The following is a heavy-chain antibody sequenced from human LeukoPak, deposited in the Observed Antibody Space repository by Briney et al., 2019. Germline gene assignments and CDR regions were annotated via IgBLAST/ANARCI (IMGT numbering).Heavy chain of an antibody. CDR3: AREIDDGSWFDP. J-gene: IGHJ5*02. D-gene: IGHD1-14*01. CDR1: GFTFSSYG. Sequence: GGSLRLSCAASGFTFSSYGMHWVRQAPGKGLEWVAVIWYDGSNKYYADSVKGRFTISRDNSKNTLYLQMNSLRAEDTAVYYCAREIDDGSWFDPWGREPWSPSPQ. V-gene: IGHV3-33*08. CDR2: IWYDGSNK.